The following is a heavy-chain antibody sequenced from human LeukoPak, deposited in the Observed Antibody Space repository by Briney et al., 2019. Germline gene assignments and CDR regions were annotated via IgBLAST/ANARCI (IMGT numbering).Heavy chain of an antibody. V-gene: IGHV4-59*03. Sequence: SETLSLTCSVSGGSITTYYWTWIRQSPGKALEWIGYIHDRGSTNYNPFLKSRVTISADTSKNQFSLKLTSVTAADTAIYYCAWAVGAAPFDYWGQGALVTVSS. D-gene: IGHD2-15*01. CDR3: AWAVGAAPFDY. CDR2: IHDRGST. J-gene: IGHJ4*02. CDR1: GGSITTYY.